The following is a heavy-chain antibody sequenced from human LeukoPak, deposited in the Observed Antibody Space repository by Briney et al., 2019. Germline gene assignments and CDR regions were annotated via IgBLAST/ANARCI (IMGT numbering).Heavy chain of an antibody. Sequence: PGGSLRLSCAASGFTFSSYNMNWVRQAPGKGLEWVSSISSSSTYIYYADSVKGRFTISRDNSKNTLYLQMNSLRAEDTAVYYCAKDRDYGDYVYFDLWGRGTLVTVSS. CDR1: GFTFSSYN. CDR2: ISSSSTYI. CDR3: AKDRDYGDYVYFDL. D-gene: IGHD4-17*01. V-gene: IGHV3-21*01. J-gene: IGHJ2*01.